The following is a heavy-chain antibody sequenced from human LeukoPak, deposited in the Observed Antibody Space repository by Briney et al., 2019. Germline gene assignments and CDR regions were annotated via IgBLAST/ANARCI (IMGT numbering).Heavy chain of an antibody. CDR2: IYGGGNI. CDR3: ARGAGYNYPYYFDY. D-gene: IGHD5-24*01. V-gene: IGHV3-53*01. J-gene: IGHJ4*02. CDR1: GFTFSNAW. Sequence: GGSRRLSGAASGFTFSNAWMNWVRQAPGKGLEWVSVIYGGGNIYYADSVKGRFTISRDNSKNTLYLQMNSLRAEDTAVYYCARGAGYNYPYYFDYWGQGTLVTVSS.